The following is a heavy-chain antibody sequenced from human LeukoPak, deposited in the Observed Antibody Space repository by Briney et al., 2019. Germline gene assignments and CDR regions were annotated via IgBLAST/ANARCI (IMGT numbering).Heavy chain of an antibody. CDR1: GLTFSSYA. Sequence: GGSLRLSCAASGLTFSSYAMHWVRQAPGKGLEWVAVISYDGSNKYYADSVKGRFTISRDNSKNTLYLQMNSLRAEDTAVYYCARGAVGLFRSSTSCSRGHLDYWGQGTLVTVSS. J-gene: IGHJ4*02. D-gene: IGHD2-2*01. CDR2: ISYDGSNK. V-gene: IGHV3-30-3*01. CDR3: ARGAVGLFRSSTSCSRGHLDY.